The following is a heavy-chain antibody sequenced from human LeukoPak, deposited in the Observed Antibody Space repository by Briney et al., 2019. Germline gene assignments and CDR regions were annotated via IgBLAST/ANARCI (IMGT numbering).Heavy chain of an antibody. CDR1: GFTFGSYG. J-gene: IGHJ4*02. CDR2: ISYDGFNP. Sequence: GGSLKLSCAASGFTFGSYGMHWVRQPPGKGLEWVAVISYDGFNPYYADSVKGRFTISRDNSKNTLWLQMNSLRAEDTAVYYCAKVKEMYSSGSYYFDYWGQGTLVTVSS. D-gene: IGHD6-19*01. V-gene: IGHV3-30*18. CDR3: AKVKEMYSSGSYYFDY.